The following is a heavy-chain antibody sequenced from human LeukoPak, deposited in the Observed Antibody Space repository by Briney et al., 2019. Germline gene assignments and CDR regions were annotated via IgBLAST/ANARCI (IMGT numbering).Heavy chain of an antibody. CDR2: VISSSRYI. D-gene: IGHD6-13*01. CDR3: SREVAAAGTFFDY. J-gene: IGHJ4*02. CDR1: GFPLSSYS. V-gene: IGHV3-21*01. Sequence: GSLRLSFAASGFPLSSYSMNWVRQAPGKGVEWVSSVISSSRYIYYSDSVKGRFTISRDNANNSLYLQINSLRAEDTAVYYCSREVAAAGTFFDYWARGTLVTVSS.